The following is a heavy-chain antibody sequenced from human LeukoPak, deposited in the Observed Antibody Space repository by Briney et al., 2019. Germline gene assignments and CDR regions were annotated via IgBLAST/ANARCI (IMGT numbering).Heavy chain of an antibody. V-gene: IGHV4-59*01. CDR3: ARYCSGVSCYSRALDY. D-gene: IGHD2-15*01. J-gene: IGHJ4*02. Sequence: SETLSLTCTVSGGSISRIRQPPGKGLEWIGYIYYSGSTGYNPSLKSRVTISVDTSKNQFSLRLSSVTAADTAVYFCARYCSGVSCYSRALDYWGQGTLVTVSS. CDR1: GGSIS. CDR2: IYYSGST.